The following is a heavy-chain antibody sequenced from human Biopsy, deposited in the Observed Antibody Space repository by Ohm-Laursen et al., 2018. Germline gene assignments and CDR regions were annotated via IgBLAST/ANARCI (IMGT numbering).Heavy chain of an antibody. V-gene: IGHV4-59*08. Sequence: GTLSLTCTVSGGSITADFWTWIRQTPGERLEWIGYRFHSGSPMYNPSLKNRVTISVDTSKSQFSLTLTSVTAADTAVYYCVRLNRRGNIIFFDYWGRGTLVTVSS. CDR3: VRLNRRGNIIFFDY. CDR1: GGSITADF. J-gene: IGHJ4*02. CDR2: RFHSGSP. D-gene: IGHD3/OR15-3a*01.